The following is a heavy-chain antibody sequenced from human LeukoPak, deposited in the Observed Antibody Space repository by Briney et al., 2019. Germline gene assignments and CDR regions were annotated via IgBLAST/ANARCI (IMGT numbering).Heavy chain of an antibody. CDR2: ISGSGGGT. J-gene: IGHJ4*02. CDR1: GITLSNYG. V-gene: IGHV3-23*01. D-gene: IGHD3-22*01. Sequence: PGGSLRLSCAVSGITLSNYGMSWVRQAPGKGLEWAAGISGSGGGTNYADSVKGRFTISRDNSRNTLYLQMNSLRAEDTAVYFCAKRGVVIRVILVGFHKEAYYFDSWGRGALVTVSS. CDR3: AKRGVVIRVILVGFHKEAYYFDS.